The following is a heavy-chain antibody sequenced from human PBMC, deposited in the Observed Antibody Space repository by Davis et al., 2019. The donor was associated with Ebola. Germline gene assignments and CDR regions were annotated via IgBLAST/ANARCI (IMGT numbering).Heavy chain of an antibody. Sequence: GESLKISCAASGFTLSNYWMHWVRQAPGKGLEWVSSLSENSYFKHYADSVKGRFTISRDNAKNSLYLEMNSLRAEDTAVYYCARHTPNPGGARYHGMDVWGQGTTVSVSS. CDR1: GFTLSNYW. D-gene: IGHD4/OR15-4a*01. CDR2: LSENSYFK. V-gene: IGHV3-21*01. J-gene: IGHJ6*02. CDR3: ARHTPNPGGARYHGMDV.